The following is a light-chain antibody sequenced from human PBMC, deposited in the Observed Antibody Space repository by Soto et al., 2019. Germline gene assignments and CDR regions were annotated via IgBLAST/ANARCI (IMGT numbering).Light chain of an antibody. J-gene: IGLJ1*01. CDR1: SSDVGGYNH. V-gene: IGLV2-14*03. Sequence: QSALTQPASVSGSPGQSITISCTGTSSDVGGYNHVSWYQHHPGKAPKLMIYDVSSRPSGVSNRFSGSKSGNTASLTISGLQAEDEADYYCSSYTSSSTLYVFGTGTKVTVL. CDR3: SSYTSSSTLYV. CDR2: DVS.